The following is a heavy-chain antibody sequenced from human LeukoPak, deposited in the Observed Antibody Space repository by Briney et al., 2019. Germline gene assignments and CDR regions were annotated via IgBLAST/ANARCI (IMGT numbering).Heavy chain of an antibody. CDR1: GFTFSTFW. D-gene: IGHD5-12*01. CDR3: ARGPSGYHNT. V-gene: IGHV3-30*07. CDR2: ISYDGSNK. J-gene: IGHJ4*02. Sequence: GGSLRLSCAASGFTFSTFWMTWVRQAPGKGLEWVAVISYDGSNKYYADSVKGRFTISRDNSKNTLYLQMNSLRAEDTAVYYCARGPSGYHNTGGQGTLVTVSS.